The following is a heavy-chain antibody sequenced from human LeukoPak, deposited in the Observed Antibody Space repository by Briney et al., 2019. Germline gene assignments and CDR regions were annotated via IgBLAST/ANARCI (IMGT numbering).Heavy chain of an antibody. D-gene: IGHD6-19*01. Sequence: ASVKVSCKASGYTFTGYYMHWVRQATGQGLEWMGWMNPNSGNTGYAQKFQGRVTMTRNTSISTAYMELSSLRSEDTAVYYCARVDQIAVAGKDAGWGQGTLVTVSS. CDR1: GYTFTGYY. V-gene: IGHV1-8*02. J-gene: IGHJ4*02. CDR3: ARVDQIAVAGKDAG. CDR2: MNPNSGNT.